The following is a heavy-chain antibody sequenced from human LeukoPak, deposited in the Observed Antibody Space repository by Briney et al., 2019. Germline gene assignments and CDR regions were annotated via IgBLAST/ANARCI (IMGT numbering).Heavy chain of an antibody. CDR3: ARAASSSGRRLDY. CDR1: GYTFTSYY. CDR2: INPSGGST. J-gene: IGHJ4*02. V-gene: IGHV1-46*01. D-gene: IGHD3-10*01. Sequence: ASVKVSCKASGYTFTSYYMHWVRQAPGQGLQWMGIINPSGGSTNYAQKFKGRVTMTRDTSTSTVYMELSSLRSEDTAVYYCARAASSSGRRLDYWGQGTLVTVSS.